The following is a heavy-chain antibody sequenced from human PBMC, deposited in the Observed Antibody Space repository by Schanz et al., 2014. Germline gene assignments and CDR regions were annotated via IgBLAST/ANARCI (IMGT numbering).Heavy chain of an antibody. V-gene: IGHV3-30*03. J-gene: IGHJ4*02. CDR1: GFSFSDYG. D-gene: IGHD3-16*01. CDR2: ISYHGSER. CDR3: ARDYAGFDC. Sequence: QVQLVESGGGVVQPGRSLRLSCAGSGFSFSDYGMHWVRQAPGRGLEWVAVISYHGSERYYADSVKGRFTISRDNAKNSLYLQMNSLRAEDTAGYYCARDYAGFDCWGQGTLVTVSS.